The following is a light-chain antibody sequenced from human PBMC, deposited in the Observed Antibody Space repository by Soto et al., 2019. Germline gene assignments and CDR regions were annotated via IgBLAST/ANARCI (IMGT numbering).Light chain of an antibody. CDR2: EVS. J-gene: IGLJ2*01. V-gene: IGLV2-8*01. Sequence: QAVVTQPPSASGSPGQSVTISCTGTSSDVGGYNYVSWYQQHPGKAPKLMIYEVSKRPSGVPDRFSGSKSGNTASLTVSGLQAEDEADYYSSSYAGSNNLVFGGGTKLTVL. CDR1: SSDVGGYNY. CDR3: SSYAGSNNLV.